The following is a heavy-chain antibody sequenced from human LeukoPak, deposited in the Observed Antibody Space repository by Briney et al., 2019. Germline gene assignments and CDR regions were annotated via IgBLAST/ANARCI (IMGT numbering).Heavy chain of an antibody. V-gene: IGHV3-23*01. CDR1: GFTFSSYA. CDR3: AKMGPIDCSSTGCDFDY. CDR2: ISGSGGST. Sequence: GGSLRLSCAASGFTFSSYAMSWVRQAPGKGLEWVSAISGSGGSTYYADSVKGRFTISRDNSKNTLYLQMNSLRAEDTAVYYCAKMGPIDCSSTGCDFDYWGQGTLVTVSS. J-gene: IGHJ4*02. D-gene: IGHD2-2*01.